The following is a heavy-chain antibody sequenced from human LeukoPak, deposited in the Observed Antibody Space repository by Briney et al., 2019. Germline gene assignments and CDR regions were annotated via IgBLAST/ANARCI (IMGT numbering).Heavy chain of an antibody. CDR3: ARDKGTSYLSSFDY. Sequence: GGSLRLSCAASGFTFSNAWMSWVRQAPGKGLEWVGRTKSKTDDGTIDYAAPVKGRFTISRDNSKNTLYLQMNSLRAADTAVYYCARDKGTSYLSSFDYWGQGTLVTVSS. CDR2: TKSKTDDGTI. V-gene: IGHV3-15*01. CDR1: GFTFSNAW. J-gene: IGHJ4*02. D-gene: IGHD6-6*01.